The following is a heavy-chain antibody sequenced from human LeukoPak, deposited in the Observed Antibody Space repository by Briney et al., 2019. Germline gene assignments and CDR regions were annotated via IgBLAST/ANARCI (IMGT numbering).Heavy chain of an antibody. Sequence: GGSLRLSCAASGFTFSSYAMHWVRQAPGKGLEWVSCISSRGSYIYYADSVKGRFTISRDNADNSLYLQMNSLRAEDTAVYYCTKDGRVASAINRPTYYYGMDVWGQGTTVIVSS. D-gene: IGHD5-18*01. CDR3: TKDGRVASAINRPTYYYGMDV. J-gene: IGHJ6*02. V-gene: IGHV3-21*01. CDR2: ISSRGSYI. CDR1: GFTFSSYA.